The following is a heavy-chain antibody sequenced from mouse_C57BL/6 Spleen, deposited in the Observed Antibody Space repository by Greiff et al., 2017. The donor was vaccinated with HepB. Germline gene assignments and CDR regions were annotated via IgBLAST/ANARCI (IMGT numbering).Heavy chain of an antibody. CDR3: TRQGTTVVATDWFAY. CDR1: GYTFTDYE. CDR2: IDPETGGT. D-gene: IGHD1-1*01. Sequence: VQLQQSGAELVRPGASVTLSCKASGYTFTDYEMHWVKQTPVHGLEWIGAIDPETGGTAYNQKFKGKAILTADKSSSTAYMELRSLTSEDSAVYYCTRQGTTVVATDWFAYWGQGTLVTVSA. V-gene: IGHV1-15*01. J-gene: IGHJ3*01.